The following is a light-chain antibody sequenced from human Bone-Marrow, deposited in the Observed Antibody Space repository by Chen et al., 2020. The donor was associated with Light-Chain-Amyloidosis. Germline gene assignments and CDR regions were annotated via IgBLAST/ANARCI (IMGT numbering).Light chain of an antibody. CDR1: SSDVDGYDY. J-gene: IGLJ3*02. V-gene: IGLV2-14*03. CDR3: QVWDRSSDRPV. CDR2: EVT. Sequence: QSALSQPASVSGAPGQSITISCTGASSDVDGYDYVSWYQQHPGKAPKLIIYEVTHRPSGVSDRFSGSKSGNTASLTISGLQTEDEADYYCQVWDRSSDRPVFGGGTKLTVL.